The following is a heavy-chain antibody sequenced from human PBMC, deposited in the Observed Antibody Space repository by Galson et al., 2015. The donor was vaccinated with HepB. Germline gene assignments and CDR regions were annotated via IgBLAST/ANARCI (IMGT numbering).Heavy chain of an antibody. Sequence: SVKVSCKASGYIFTNYGITWVRQAPAQGLEWIGWISVYGGNTNYAQKFQGRVIMTTDTSTNTAYMELRSLRSDDTAVYYCARDYGMSTRNYLDPWGQGTLVTVSS. V-gene: IGHV1-18*01. CDR2: ISVYGGNT. D-gene: IGHD1-7*01. CDR1: GYIFTNYG. J-gene: IGHJ5*02. CDR3: ARDYGMSTRNYLDP.